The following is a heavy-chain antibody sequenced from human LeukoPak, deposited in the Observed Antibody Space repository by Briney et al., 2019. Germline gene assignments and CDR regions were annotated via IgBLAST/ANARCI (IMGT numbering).Heavy chain of an antibody. J-gene: IGHJ4*02. D-gene: IGHD3-22*01. V-gene: IGHV1-69*01. Sequence: SVKVSCKASGGTFSSYAISWVRQAPGQGLEWMGGIIPIFGTANYAQKFQGRVTITADESTSTAYMELSSLRSEDTAVCSCAREGVLVVVIWALSGPYNFDYWGQGTLVTVSS. CDR3: AREGVLVVVIWALSGPYNFDY. CDR1: GGTFSSYA. CDR2: IIPIFGTA.